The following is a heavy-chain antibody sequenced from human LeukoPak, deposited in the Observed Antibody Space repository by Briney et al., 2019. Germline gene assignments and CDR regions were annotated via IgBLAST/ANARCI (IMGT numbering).Heavy chain of an antibody. CDR1: GFTFSSYA. D-gene: IGHD4-17*01. V-gene: IGHV3-30-3*01. Sequence: GGSLRLSCAASGFTFSSYAMHWVRQAPGKGLEWVAVISYDGSNKYYADSVKGRFTISRDNSKNTLYLQMNSLRAEDMAVYYCARVVDDYGDYFDYWGQGTLVTVSS. CDR2: ISYDGSNK. J-gene: IGHJ4*02. CDR3: ARVVDDYGDYFDY.